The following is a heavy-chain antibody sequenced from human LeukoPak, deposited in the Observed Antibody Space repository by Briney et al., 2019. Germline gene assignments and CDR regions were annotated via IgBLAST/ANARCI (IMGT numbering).Heavy chain of an antibody. CDR1: GGTFSSYA. V-gene: IGHV1-69*05. CDR3: ARSTYSSSSVRLWYFDL. D-gene: IGHD6-6*01. J-gene: IGHJ2*01. CDR2: IIPIFGTA. Sequence: GASVKVSCKASGGTFSSYAISWVRQAPGQGLEWMGGIIPIFGTANYAQKFQGRVTITTDESTSTAYMELSSLRSEDTAVYYCARSTYSSSSVRLWYFDLWGRGTLVTVSS.